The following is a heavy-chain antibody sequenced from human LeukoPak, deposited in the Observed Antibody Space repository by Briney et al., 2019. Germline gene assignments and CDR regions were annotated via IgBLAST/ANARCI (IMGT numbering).Heavy chain of an antibody. CDR3: AKDKRHNYYYMDV. V-gene: IGHV3-9*03. CDR1: GFTFDDYA. J-gene: IGHJ6*03. Sequence: GGSLRLSCAASGFTFDDYAMHWVRQAPGKGLEWVSGISWNSGSIGYADSVKGRFTISRDNAKNSLYLQMNSLRAEDMALYYCAKDKRHNYYYMDVWGKGTTVTVSS. CDR2: ISWNSGSI.